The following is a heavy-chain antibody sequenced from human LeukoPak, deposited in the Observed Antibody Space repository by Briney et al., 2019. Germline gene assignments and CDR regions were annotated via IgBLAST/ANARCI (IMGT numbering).Heavy chain of an antibody. D-gene: IGHD5-12*01. CDR3: ARVSGERLRFNAFDI. Sequence: GASVTVSCKASGYTFTGYYMHWVRQAPGQGLEWMGWINPNSGGTNYAQKFQGRVTMTRDTSISTAYMELSRLRSDDTAVYYCARVSGERLRFNAFDIWGQGTMVTVSS. CDR1: GYTFTGYY. CDR2: INPNSGGT. J-gene: IGHJ3*02. V-gene: IGHV1-2*02.